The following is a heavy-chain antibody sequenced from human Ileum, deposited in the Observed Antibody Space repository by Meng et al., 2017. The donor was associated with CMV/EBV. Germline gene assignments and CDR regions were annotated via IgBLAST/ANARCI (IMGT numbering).Heavy chain of an antibody. CDR2: INPNSGGT. CDR1: GYTFIDYY. D-gene: IGHD1-14*01. V-gene: IGHV1-2*02. Sequence: ASVKVSCKASGYTFIDYYMHWVRQAPGQGLEWMGWINPNSGGTNFAQKFQGRVTMTRDTSISTAYTELSRLRSDDTAVYYCARVTPPAHYYYYGMDVWGQGTTVTVSS. J-gene: IGHJ6*02. CDR3: ARVTPPAHYYYYGMDV.